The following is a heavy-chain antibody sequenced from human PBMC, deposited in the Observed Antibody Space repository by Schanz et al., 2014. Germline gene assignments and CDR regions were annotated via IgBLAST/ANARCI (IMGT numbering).Heavy chain of an antibody. CDR2: IHYSGNS. Sequence: QVQLQESGPALVKPSETLSLTCTVSGGSISRHYWSWIRQPPGKGLEWIGYIHYSGNSNYNPSLKSRVTISLDTSKSQFSLKLTSVTAADTAVYYCARSEPLPTDDNTAYFLDYWGQGTLVTVSS. V-gene: IGHV4-59*11. CDR1: GGSISRHY. CDR3: ARSEPLPTDDNTAYFLDY. J-gene: IGHJ4*02. D-gene: IGHD3-22*01.